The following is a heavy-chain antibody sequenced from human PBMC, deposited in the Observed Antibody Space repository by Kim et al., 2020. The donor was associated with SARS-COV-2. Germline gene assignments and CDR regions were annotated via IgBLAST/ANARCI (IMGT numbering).Heavy chain of an antibody. CDR2: ISYDGSNK. V-gene: IGHV3-30-3*01. J-gene: IGHJ3*02. CDR1: GFTFSSYA. D-gene: IGHD7-27*01. CDR3: ASSGDGGAFDI. Sequence: GGSLRLSCAASGFTFSSYAMHWVRQAPGKGLEWVAVISYDGSNKYYADSVKGRFTISRDNSKNTLYLQMNSLRAEDTAVYYCASSGDGGAFDIWGQGTMVTVSS.